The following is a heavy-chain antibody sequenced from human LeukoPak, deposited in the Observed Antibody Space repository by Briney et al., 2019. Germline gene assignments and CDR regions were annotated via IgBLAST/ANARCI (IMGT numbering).Heavy chain of an antibody. V-gene: IGHV1-69*05. CDR3: AAPIVATIPAVEYYYMDL. D-gene: IGHD5-12*01. J-gene: IGHJ6*03. CDR2: IIPIFGTA. CDR1: GGTFSSYA. Sequence: SVKVSCKASGGTFSSYAISWVRQAPGQGLEWMGRIIPIFGTANYAQKFQGRVTITTDESTSTAYMELSSLRSEDTAVYYCAAPIVATIPAVEYYYMDLWGKGTTVTVSS.